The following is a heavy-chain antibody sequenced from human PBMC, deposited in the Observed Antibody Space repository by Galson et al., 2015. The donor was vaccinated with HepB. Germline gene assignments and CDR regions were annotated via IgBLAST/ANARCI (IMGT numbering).Heavy chain of an antibody. Sequence: SETLSLTCTVSGGSISSSSYYWGWIRQPPGKGLEWIGSIYYSGSTYYNPSLKSRVTISVDTSKNQFSLKLSSVTAADTAVYYCARNDYRAYNWFDPWGQGTLVTVSS. V-gene: IGHV4-39*01. CDR1: GGSISSSSYY. CDR2: IYYSGST. CDR3: ARNDYRAYNWFDP. D-gene: IGHD4-11*01. J-gene: IGHJ5*02.